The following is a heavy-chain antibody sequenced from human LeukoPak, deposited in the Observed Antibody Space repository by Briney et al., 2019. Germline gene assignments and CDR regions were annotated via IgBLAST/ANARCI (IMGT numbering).Heavy chain of an antibody. CDR2: INSDGSST. Sequence: PGGSLRLSCAASGFTFSSYWMHWVRHARGKGLVWVSRINSDGSSTSYADCVKGRFTISRDNAKNTLYLQMNSLRAEDTAVYYCAREDDTFDYWGQGTLVTVSS. D-gene: IGHD3-22*01. J-gene: IGHJ4*02. V-gene: IGHV3-74*01. CDR3: AREDDTFDY. CDR1: GFTFSSYW.